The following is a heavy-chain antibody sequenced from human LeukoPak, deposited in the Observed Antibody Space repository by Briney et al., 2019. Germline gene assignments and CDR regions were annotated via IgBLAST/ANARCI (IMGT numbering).Heavy chain of an antibody. CDR2: ISGSGGST. D-gene: IGHD3-16*02. Sequence: GGSLRLSCAASGFTFSSYAMSWVRQAPGKGLEWVSAISGSGGSTYYADSVKGRFSISRDNSKNTLYLQMNSLRDEDTAVYYCARDSLEYDYVWGSYRYGGFDYWGQGTLVTVSS. J-gene: IGHJ4*02. CDR3: ARDSLEYDYVWGSYRYGGFDY. CDR1: GFTFSSYA. V-gene: IGHV3-23*01.